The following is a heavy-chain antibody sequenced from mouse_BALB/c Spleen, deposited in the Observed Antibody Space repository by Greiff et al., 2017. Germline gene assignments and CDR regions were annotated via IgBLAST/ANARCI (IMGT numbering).Heavy chain of an antibody. CDR2: IYPGDGDT. Sequence: VQLQQSGAELVRPGSSVKISCKASGYAFSSYWMNWVKQRPGQGLEWIGQIYPGDGDTNYNGKFKGKATLTADKSSSTAYMQLSSLTSEDSAVYYCAITTATAWFAYWGQGTLVTVSA. CDR3: AITTATAWFAY. J-gene: IGHJ3*01. V-gene: IGHV1-80*01. CDR1: GYAFSSYW. D-gene: IGHD1-2*01.